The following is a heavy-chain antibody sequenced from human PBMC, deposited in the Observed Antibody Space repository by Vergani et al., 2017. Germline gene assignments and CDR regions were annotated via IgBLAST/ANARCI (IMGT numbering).Heavy chain of an antibody. V-gene: IGHV1-2*02. CDR3: ARDSVGHGLGPLGVYGMDV. CDR1: GYNFTAYY. Sequence: QVHLVQSGAEVKKPGASVKVSCKASGYNFTAYYLNWVRQAPGQGLEWVGWINPNTGGAYYAQKFQDTATMTRDTSTSTAYMELRGLRSDDTAVYFCARDSVGHGLGPLGVYGMDVWGQGTTVTVSS. CDR2: INPNTGGA. D-gene: IGHD5/OR15-5a*01. J-gene: IGHJ6*02.